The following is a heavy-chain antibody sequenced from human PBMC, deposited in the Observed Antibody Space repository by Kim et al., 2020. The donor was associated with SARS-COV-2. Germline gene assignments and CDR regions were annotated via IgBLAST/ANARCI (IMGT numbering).Heavy chain of an antibody. CDR3: VKDPAKYYDFWSGYRGPFDY. J-gene: IGHJ4*02. CDR2: ISSNGGST. CDR1: GFTFSSYA. D-gene: IGHD3-3*01. Sequence: GGSLRLSCSASGFTFSSYAMHWVRQAPGKGLEYVSAISSNGGSTYYADSVKGRFTISRDNSKNTLYLQMSSLRAEDTAVYYCVKDPAKYYDFWSGYRGPFDYWGQGTLVTVSS. V-gene: IGHV3-64D*06.